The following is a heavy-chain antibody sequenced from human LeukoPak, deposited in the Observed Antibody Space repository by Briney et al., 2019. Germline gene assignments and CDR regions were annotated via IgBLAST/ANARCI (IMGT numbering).Heavy chain of an antibody. V-gene: IGHV3-74*01. CDR3: ARGTRRGYSGYGDADAFDI. CDR1: GFTFSSYW. J-gene: IGHJ3*02. D-gene: IGHD5-12*01. CDR2: INSDGSST. Sequence: GGSLRLSCAATGFTFSSYWMHWVRQAPGKGLVWVSRINSDGSSTSYADSVKGRFTISRDNAKNTLYLQMNSLRAEDTAVYYCARGTRRGYSGYGDADAFDIWGQGTMVTVSS.